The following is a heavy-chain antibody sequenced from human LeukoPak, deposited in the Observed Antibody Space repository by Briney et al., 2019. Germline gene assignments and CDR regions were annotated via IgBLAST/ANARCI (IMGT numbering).Heavy chain of an antibody. CDR3: ARVRVQWKRGGAFDI. Sequence: SETLSLTCTVSGGSISSSSYYWGWIRQPPGKGLEWIGSIYHSGSTYYNPSLKSRVTISADTSKNQFSLKLSSVTAADTAVYYCARVRVQWKRGGAFDIWGQGTMVTVSS. D-gene: IGHD6-19*01. CDR1: GGSISSSSYY. J-gene: IGHJ3*02. V-gene: IGHV4-39*07. CDR2: IYHSGST.